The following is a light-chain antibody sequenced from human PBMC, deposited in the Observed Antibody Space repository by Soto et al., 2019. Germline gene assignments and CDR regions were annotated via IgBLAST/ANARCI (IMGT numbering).Light chain of an antibody. Sequence: DNQLTQSPSSISASVGDRVTITCRASQAVNSWLAWFQQKPGMAPKLVIYDVSSLQGGVPSRFSGSGSGTEFTLTISSLQPEDFATYYCQQSNNHPISFGQGTRLEI. V-gene: IGKV1-12*01. CDR1: QAVNSW. J-gene: IGKJ5*01. CDR2: DVS. CDR3: QQSNNHPIS.